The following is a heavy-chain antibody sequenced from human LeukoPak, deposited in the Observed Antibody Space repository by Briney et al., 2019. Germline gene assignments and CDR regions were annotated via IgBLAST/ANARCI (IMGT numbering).Heavy chain of an antibody. CDR2: IDHSGST. J-gene: IGHJ4*02. Sequence: SETLSLTCAVYGGSFSGYYWSWIRQPPGKGLEWIGEIDHSGSTNYNPSLKSRVTISVDTSKNQFSLKLSSVTAADTAVYYCARDRYYGAGSYYNPRRGYFDYWGQGTLVSVSS. V-gene: IGHV4-34*01. CDR3: ARDRYYGAGSYYNPRRGYFDY. CDR1: GGSFSGYY. D-gene: IGHD3-10*01.